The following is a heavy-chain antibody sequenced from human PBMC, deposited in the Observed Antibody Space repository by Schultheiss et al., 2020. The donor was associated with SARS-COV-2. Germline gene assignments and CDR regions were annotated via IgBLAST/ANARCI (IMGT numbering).Heavy chain of an antibody. V-gene: IGHV1-18*01. CDR2: ISAYNGNT. CDR3: ARHGELYYDFWSGYYDY. Sequence: ASVKVSCKASGYTFTSYGISWVRQAPGQGLEWMGWISAYNGNTNYAQKLQGRVTMTTDTSTSTAYMELRSLRSDDTAVYYCARHGELYYDFWSGYYDYWGQGTLVTVSS. CDR1: GYTFTSYG. D-gene: IGHD3-3*01. J-gene: IGHJ4*02.